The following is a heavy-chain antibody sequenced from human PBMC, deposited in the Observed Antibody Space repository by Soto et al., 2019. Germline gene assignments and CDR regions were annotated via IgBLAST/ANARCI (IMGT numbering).Heavy chain of an antibody. Sequence: SETLSLTCAVSGYSISSSNWWGWIRQPPGKGLEWIGYIYYSGSTYYNPSLKSRLTMSVDTSKNQFSLKLSSVTAVDTAVYYCGRKYGGYYYIDVWGKGTTVTVSS. CDR1: GYSISSSNW. V-gene: IGHV4-28*01. D-gene: IGHD3-10*01. CDR2: IYYSGST. J-gene: IGHJ6*03. CDR3: GRKYGGYYYIDV.